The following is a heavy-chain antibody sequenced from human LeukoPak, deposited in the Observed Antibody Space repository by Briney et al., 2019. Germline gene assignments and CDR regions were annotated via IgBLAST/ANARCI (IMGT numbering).Heavy chain of an antibody. CDR1: GFTFSSYW. CDR3: ARGVGATRGNWFDP. V-gene: IGHV3-7*01. CDR2: IKQDGSEK. D-gene: IGHD1-26*01. J-gene: IGHJ5*02. Sequence: PGGSLRLSCAASGFTFSSYWMSWVRQAPGKGLEWVANIKQDGSEKYYVDSVKGRFTISRDNAKNSLYLQMNSLRAEDTAVYYCARGVGATRGNWFDPWGQGTLVTVSS.